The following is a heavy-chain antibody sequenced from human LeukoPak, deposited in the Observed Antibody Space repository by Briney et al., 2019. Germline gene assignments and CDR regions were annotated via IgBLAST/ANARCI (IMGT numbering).Heavy chain of an antibody. D-gene: IGHD3-10*01. J-gene: IGHJ4*02. Sequence: SETLSHTCTVSGYSISSGYYWGWIRQPPGKGLEWIGSIYHSGSTYYNPSLKSRVTISVDTSKNQFSLKLSSVTAADTAVYYCARELWFGEPIDYWGQGTLVTVSS. CDR1: GYSISSGYY. CDR3: ARELWFGEPIDY. CDR2: IYHSGST. V-gene: IGHV4-38-2*02.